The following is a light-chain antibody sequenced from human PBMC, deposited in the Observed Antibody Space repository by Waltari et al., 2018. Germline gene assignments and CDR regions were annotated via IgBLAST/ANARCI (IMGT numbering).Light chain of an antibody. V-gene: IGKV3-11*01. CDR1: QSVRSY. CDR2: DTS. Sequence: EVVLTQSPATLSLSPGERATLSCRASQSVRSYLGWYQQNPGQAPRLLISDTSNRATGVPARFSGSGSGTDFTLTISSLEPEDFAVYYCQQRYSWPPITFGQGTRLEIK. CDR3: QQRYSWPPIT. J-gene: IGKJ5*01.